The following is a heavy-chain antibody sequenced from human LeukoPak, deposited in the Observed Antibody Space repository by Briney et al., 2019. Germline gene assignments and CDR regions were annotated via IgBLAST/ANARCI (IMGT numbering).Heavy chain of an antibody. CDR1: GLTFSSYA. CDR3: VKSGYSTSSDVDY. D-gene: IGHD6-6*01. CDR2: INSNGRST. Sequence: GGSLRLSCSASGLTFSSYAMHWVRQAPGKGLGFVSSINSNGRSTYHADSVKGRFTISRDNSKNTLYLQMRSLRVEDTAVYYCVKSGYSTSSDVDYWGQGTLVTVSS. V-gene: IGHV3-64D*09. J-gene: IGHJ4*02.